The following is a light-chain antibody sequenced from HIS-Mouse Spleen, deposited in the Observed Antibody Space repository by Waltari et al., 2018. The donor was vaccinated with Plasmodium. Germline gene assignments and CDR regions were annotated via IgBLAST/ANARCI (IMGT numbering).Light chain of an antibody. Sequence: DIVMTQSPDSLAVSLGERATINCKSSQSVLYSSNNKNYLAWYQQKPGQPPKLLIYWASTRESGVPYRFSGSRAGTDFTLTIRSLQAEDVADYYCQQYYSTPLTFGGGTKVEIK. CDR3: QQYYSTPLT. CDR1: QSVLYSSNNKNY. J-gene: IGKJ4*01. CDR2: WAS. V-gene: IGKV4-1*01.